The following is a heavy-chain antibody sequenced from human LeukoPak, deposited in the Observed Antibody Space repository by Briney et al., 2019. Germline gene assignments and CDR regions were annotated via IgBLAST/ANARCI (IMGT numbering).Heavy chain of an antibody. Sequence: GGSLRLSCAASGFTVSSNYMSWVRQAPGKGLEWVSVIYSGGSTYYSDSVKGRFTISRDNSKNTLYLQMNSLRAEDTAVYYCARDLSRAFDIWGQGKMVTVSS. CDR2: IYSGGST. CDR1: GFTVSSNY. CDR3: ARDLSRAFDI. J-gene: IGHJ3*02. D-gene: IGHD2/OR15-2a*01. V-gene: IGHV3-53*01.